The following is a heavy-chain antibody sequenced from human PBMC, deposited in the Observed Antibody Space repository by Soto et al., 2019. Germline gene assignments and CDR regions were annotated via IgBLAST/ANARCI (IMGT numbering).Heavy chain of an antibody. CDR2: ISSSSTNT. CDR1: GFAFGNIS. Sequence: EVQLVESGGGLVQPGGSLRLSCAGPGFAFGNISRNWVRQAPGKGLGWVSYISSSSTNTYYAASVRGRFTISRDNAKNSLYLRMNSLKDEDTAVYYCARGTKGGSPPLWGQGTLVTVSS. CDR3: ARGTKGGSPPL. D-gene: IGHD1-7*01. V-gene: IGHV3-48*02. J-gene: IGHJ4*02.